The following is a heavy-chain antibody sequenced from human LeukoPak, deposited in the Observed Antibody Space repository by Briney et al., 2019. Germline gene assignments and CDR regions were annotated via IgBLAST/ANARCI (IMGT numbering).Heavy chain of an antibody. CDR1: GGSISSYY. Sequence: SETLSLTCTVSGGSISSYYWSWIRQPPGKGLEWIGYIYYSGSTNYNPSLKSRVTISVDTSKNQFSLKLSSVTAADTAVYYCARGRNLKYSSGWYCWGQGTLVTVSS. V-gene: IGHV4-59*01. J-gene: IGHJ4*02. D-gene: IGHD6-19*01. CDR2: IYYSGST. CDR3: ARGRNLKYSSGWYC.